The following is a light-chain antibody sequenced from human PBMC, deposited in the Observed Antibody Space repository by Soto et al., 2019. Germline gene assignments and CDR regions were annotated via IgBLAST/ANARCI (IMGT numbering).Light chain of an antibody. CDR3: AAWDDSLNEYV. J-gene: IGLJ7*01. CDR1: SSNIGRNS. CDR2: GNN. Sequence: QSVLTQAPSVSGTPGQRVTITCSGSSSNIGRNSVNWYQHLPGTAPKLLTHGNNHRPSGVPDRFSGSKSGTSASLAISGLQHEDEADYCCAAWDDSLNEYVFGDGTQLTVL. V-gene: IGLV1-44*01.